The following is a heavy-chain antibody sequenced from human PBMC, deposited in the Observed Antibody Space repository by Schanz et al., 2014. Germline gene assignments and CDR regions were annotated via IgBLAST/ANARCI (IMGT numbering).Heavy chain of an antibody. CDR3: ARGGYSSGWYDRDIAHFDY. D-gene: IGHD6-19*01. J-gene: IGHJ4*02. CDR2: MNPDSGNT. CDR1: GYTFISYG. V-gene: IGHV1-8*02. Sequence: QVQLVQSGAEVKKPGASVKVSCKASGYTFISYGIKWVRQAPGQGLEWMGWMNPDSGNTGYAQKFQGRVTMTRNTSISTAYMELSSLRSEDTAMYYCARGGYSSGWYDRDIAHFDYWGQGTLVTVSS.